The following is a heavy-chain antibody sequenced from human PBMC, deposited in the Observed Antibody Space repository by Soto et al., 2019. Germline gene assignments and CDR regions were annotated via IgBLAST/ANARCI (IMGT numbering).Heavy chain of an antibody. Sequence: GGSLRLSCTASGFTFGDYAMSWVRQAPGKGLEWVGFIRSKAYGGTTEYAASVKGRFTISRDDSKSIAYLQMNSLKTEDTAVYYCTRGAPHNWGLDAFDIWGQGTMVTVSS. J-gene: IGHJ3*02. CDR1: GFTFGDYA. CDR3: TRGAPHNWGLDAFDI. V-gene: IGHV3-49*04. D-gene: IGHD7-27*01. CDR2: IRSKAYGGTT.